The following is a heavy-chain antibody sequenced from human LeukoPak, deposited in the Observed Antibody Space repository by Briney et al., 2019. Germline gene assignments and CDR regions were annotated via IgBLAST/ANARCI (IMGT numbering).Heavy chain of an antibody. D-gene: IGHD3-16*01. J-gene: IGHJ4*02. CDR2: IRLHGGDT. CDR3: ARDYNWGVDY. Sequence: ASVKLSCKASGYIFTSHHMHWERQAPGQGIEWMGIIRLHGGDTTYAQKFQGRITMTKDTSTSTVYMDLSSLRSEDTAFYYCARDYNWGVDYWGQGTLITVSS. CDR1: GYIFTSHH. V-gene: IGHV1-46*01.